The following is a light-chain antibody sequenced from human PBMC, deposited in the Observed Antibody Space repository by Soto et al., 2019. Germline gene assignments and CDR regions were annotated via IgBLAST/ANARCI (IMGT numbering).Light chain of an antibody. Sequence: DIQMTQAPSTLSASVGDRGTIACRASQSISNSLAWYQQKPGKAPNLLIYKASSLESGVPSRFSGSGSGTEFTLTISSLQPDDFATYYCRQYVSYPVTFGGGNKVQMK. CDR2: KAS. CDR3: RQYVSYPVT. CDR1: QSISNS. V-gene: IGKV1-5*03. J-gene: IGKJ4*01.